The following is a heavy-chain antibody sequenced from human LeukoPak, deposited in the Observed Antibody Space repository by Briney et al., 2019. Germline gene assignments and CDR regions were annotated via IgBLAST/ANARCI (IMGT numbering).Heavy chain of an antibody. Sequence: ASVKVSCKASGYTFTSYGISWVRQAPGQGLEWMGWISAYNGNTNYAQKLQGRVTMTTDTSTSTAYMELRSLRPDDTAVYYCARDQYYDYVWGSYRPNWFDPWGQGTLVTVSS. CDR1: GYTFTSYG. V-gene: IGHV1-18*01. J-gene: IGHJ5*02. D-gene: IGHD3-16*02. CDR2: ISAYNGNT. CDR3: ARDQYYDYVWGSYRPNWFDP.